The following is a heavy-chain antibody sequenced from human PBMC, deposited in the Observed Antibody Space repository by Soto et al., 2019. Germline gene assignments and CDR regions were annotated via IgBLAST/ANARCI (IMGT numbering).Heavy chain of an antibody. CDR3: ARGKTGATSYFDY. CDR2: INPNSGGT. CDR1: GYTFTGYY. V-gene: IGHV1-2*04. D-gene: IGHD1-1*01. Sequence: ASVKVSCKAPGYTFTGYYMHWVRQAPGQGLEWMGWINPNSGGTNYAQKFQGWVTMTRDTSISTAYMELSRLRSDDTAVYYCARGKTGATSYFDYWGQGNLVSVSS. J-gene: IGHJ4*01.